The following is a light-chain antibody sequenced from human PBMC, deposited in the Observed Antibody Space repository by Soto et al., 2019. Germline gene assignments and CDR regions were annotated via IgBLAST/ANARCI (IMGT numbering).Light chain of an antibody. J-gene: IGKJ2*01. Sequence: EIVLTQSPATLSLSPGERATLSCRASQSVSTNLAWYQQKLGQAPRLLIYDASSRATGIPARFSGSGSGTDFSLTISSLVPEDFAVYYCQQRSNWPRYTFGQGTKLEIK. CDR1: QSVSTN. CDR2: DAS. CDR3: QQRSNWPRYT. V-gene: IGKV3-11*01.